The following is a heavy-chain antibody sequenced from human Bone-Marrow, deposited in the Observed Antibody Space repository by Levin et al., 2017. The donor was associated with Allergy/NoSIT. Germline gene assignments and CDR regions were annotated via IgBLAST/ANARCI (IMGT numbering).Heavy chain of an antibody. CDR2: IYYSGNT. CDR3: ARDTGYDLDS. CDR1: FFSLLFFFSS. Sequence: PSETLSLPFPFSFFSLLFFFSSFLFLLPPPFPFLEWLGYIYYSGNTYYNPSLKRRLSISVDTSRNQFSLKLSSVTAADTAVYYCARDTGYDLDSWGQGILVTVSS. J-gene: IGHJ4*02. V-gene: IGHV4-31*03. D-gene: IGHD5-12*01.